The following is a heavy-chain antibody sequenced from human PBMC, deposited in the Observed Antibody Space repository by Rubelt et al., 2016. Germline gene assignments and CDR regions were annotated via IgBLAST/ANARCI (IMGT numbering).Heavy chain of an antibody. CDR2: ITASGGAR. CDR1: GFSFNIYE. CDR3: VRDEYGVGGDP. Sequence: EAQLVEPGGGLVQPGGSLRLSCAASGFSFNIYEMNWVRQAPGKGLEWVSSITASGGARYDADAGKGRFTVSRDNAKNLLYLQMNNVTDDDTALYYCVRDEYGVGGDPWGQGTLVTVSS. D-gene: IGHD2/OR15-2a*01. J-gene: IGHJ5*02. V-gene: IGHV3-48*03.